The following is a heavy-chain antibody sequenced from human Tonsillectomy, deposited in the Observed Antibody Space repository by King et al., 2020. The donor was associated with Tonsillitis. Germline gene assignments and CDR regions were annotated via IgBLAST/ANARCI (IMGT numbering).Heavy chain of an antibody. J-gene: IGHJ6*02. CDR2: ISSSSSYI. CDR1: GFTFSSYS. Sequence: VQLVESGGGLVKPGGSLRLSCAASGFTFSSYSMNWVRQAPGKGLEWVSSISSSSSYIYYADSVKGRFTISRDNAKNSLYLQMNSLRAEDTAVYYCARDREYYESSGYYDGASGMDVWGQGTTVTVSS. V-gene: IGHV3-21*01. D-gene: IGHD3-22*01. CDR3: ARDREYYESSGYYDGASGMDV.